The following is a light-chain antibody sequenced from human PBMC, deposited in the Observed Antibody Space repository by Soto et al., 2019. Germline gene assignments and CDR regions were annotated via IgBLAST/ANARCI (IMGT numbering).Light chain of an antibody. CDR1: QRISPR. CDR2: KAS. CDR3: QQYKTYSRT. J-gene: IGKJ2*01. Sequence: DIQMTQSPSTLSASEGDRVTITCRASQRISPRLAWYQQKPGKAPKILIYKASSLESGVPSRFSGSDSGTEFTLTISSLQPDAFATYFCQQYKTYSRTFGQGTKLEIK. V-gene: IGKV1-5*03.